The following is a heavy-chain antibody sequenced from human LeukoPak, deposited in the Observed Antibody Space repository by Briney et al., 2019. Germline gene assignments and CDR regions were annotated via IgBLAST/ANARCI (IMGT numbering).Heavy chain of an antibody. CDR1: GGTFSSYA. Sequence: ASVKVSCTASGGTFSSYAISWVRQAPGQGLEWMGGIIPIFGTANYAQKFQGRVTITADESTSTAYMELSSLRSEDTAVYYCADSNGGVSNGMDVWGKGTTVTVSS. D-gene: IGHD2-21*01. V-gene: IGHV1-69*13. CDR3: ADSNGGVSNGMDV. J-gene: IGHJ6*04. CDR2: IIPIFGTA.